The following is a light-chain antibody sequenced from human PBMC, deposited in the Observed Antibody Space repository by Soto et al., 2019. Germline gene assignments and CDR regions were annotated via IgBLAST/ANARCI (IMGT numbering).Light chain of an antibody. CDR1: QSVSSR. V-gene: IGKV3-20*01. CDR2: GAS. Sequence: EIVMTQSPATLSVSPGERATLSCRASQSVSSRLAWYQQKPGQAPRLLFYGASSRATGIPDRFSGSGSGTDFILTISRLEPDDFAVYYCQQYGRSPWTFGQGTMVDI. J-gene: IGKJ1*01. CDR3: QQYGRSPWT.